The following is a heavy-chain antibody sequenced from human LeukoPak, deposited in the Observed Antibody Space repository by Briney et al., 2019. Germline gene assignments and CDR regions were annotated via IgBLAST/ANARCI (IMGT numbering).Heavy chain of an antibody. D-gene: IGHD5-24*01. CDR2: IYTSGST. Sequence: SQTLSLTCTVPGGSISSGSYYWSWIRQPAGKGLEWIGRIYTSGSTNYNPSLKSRVTISVDTSKNQFSLKPSSVTAADTAVYYCAIQGALEMATIKKGVFDYWGQGTLVTVSS. J-gene: IGHJ4*02. CDR3: AIQGALEMATIKKGVFDY. CDR1: GGSISSGSYY. V-gene: IGHV4-61*02.